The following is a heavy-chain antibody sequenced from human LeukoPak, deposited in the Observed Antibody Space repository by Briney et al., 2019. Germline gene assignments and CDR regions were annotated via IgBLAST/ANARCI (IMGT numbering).Heavy chain of an antibody. CDR2: IYYSGSA. J-gene: IGHJ4*02. Sequence: SGPTLVKPTQTLTLTCTFSGFSLSTSGVGVGWIRQPPGKGLEWIGTIYYSGSAYYNPSLNSRVTVSVDTSKNQFSLKLSSVTAADTSVYYCARQFITGTGRGYFDSWGQGSLVTVSS. D-gene: IGHD1-20*01. CDR1: GFSLSTSGVG. V-gene: IGHV4-39*01. CDR3: ARQFITGTGRGYFDS.